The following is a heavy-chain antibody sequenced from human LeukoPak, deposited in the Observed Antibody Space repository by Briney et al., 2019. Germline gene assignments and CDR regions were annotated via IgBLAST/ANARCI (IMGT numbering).Heavy chain of an antibody. CDR2: IYYSGSA. V-gene: IGHV4-59*01. J-gene: IGHJ3*02. D-gene: IGHD6-13*01. CDR3: AREATLSSSWYGAFDI. Sequence: PSETLSLTCTVSGSSISSYYWSWIRQPPGKGLEWIGYIYYSGSANYNPSLKSRVTISVDTSKNQFSLKLSSVTAADTAVYYCAREATLSSSWYGAFDIWGQGTMVTVSS. CDR1: GSSISSYY.